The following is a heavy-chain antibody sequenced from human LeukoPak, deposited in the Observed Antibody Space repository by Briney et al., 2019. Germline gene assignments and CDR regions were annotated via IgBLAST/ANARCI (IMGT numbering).Heavy chain of an antibody. CDR3: AKDAQRGFDYSNSLEY. Sequence: QPGRSLRLSCRASGLTYSHYGMHSVRQAPGKGLEWVAVIWSDGTEKYYADAVKGRFTISRDNSRNALYMQMNSLRGEDTAVYYCAKDAQRGFDYSNSLEYWGQGTLVTVSS. D-gene: IGHD4-11*01. J-gene: IGHJ4*02. CDR1: GLTYSHYG. V-gene: IGHV3-33*06. CDR2: IWSDGTEK.